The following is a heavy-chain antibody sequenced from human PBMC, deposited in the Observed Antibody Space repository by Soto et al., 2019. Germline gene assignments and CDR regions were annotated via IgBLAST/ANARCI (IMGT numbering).Heavy chain of an antibody. J-gene: IGHJ4*02. CDR2: IIPIFGTA. D-gene: IGHD6-13*01. CDR3: ARGARSSSWWSRFDY. Sequence: GASVKVSCEASGGTFSSYAISWVRQAPGQGLEWMGGIIPIFGTANYAQKFQGRVTITADESTSTAYMELSSLRSEDTAVYYCARGARSSSWWSRFDYWGQGTLVTVSS. CDR1: GGTFSSYA. V-gene: IGHV1-69*13.